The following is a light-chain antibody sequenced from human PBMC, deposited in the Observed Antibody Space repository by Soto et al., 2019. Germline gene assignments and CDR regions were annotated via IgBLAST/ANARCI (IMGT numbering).Light chain of an antibody. V-gene: IGKV1D-16*01. CDR1: QGISSW. CDR2: AAS. Sequence: DIQMTQSPSSVSASVGDRVTITCRASQGISSWLAWYQQKPGKAPKLLIYAASSLQSGVPSRFSGGGSGTDFTLTISSLQAEDFATYFCQQYYAYPITFGQGTRLEIK. J-gene: IGKJ5*01. CDR3: QQYYAYPIT.